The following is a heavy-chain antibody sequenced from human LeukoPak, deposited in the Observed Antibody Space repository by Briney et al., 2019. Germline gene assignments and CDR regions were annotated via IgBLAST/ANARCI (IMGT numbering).Heavy chain of an antibody. CDR3: ARTVTTNRGPFDY. CDR1: GFTFSSHG. J-gene: IGHJ4*02. V-gene: IGHV3-33*01. D-gene: IGHD4-17*01. CDR2: IWYDGSNK. Sequence: GGSLRLSCAASGFTFSSHGMHWVRQAPGKGLEWVAVIWYDGSNKYYADSVKGRFTISRDNSKNTLYLQMNSLRAEDTAVYYCARTVTTNRGPFDYWGQGTLVTVSS.